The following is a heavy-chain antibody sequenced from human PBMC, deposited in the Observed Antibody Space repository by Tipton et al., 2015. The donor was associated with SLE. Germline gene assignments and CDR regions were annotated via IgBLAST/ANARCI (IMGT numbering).Heavy chain of an antibody. Sequence: TLSLTCTVSGGSINSYYWGWIRQPPGKGLEWIGSAHYSGITYYNPSLKSRITISLDKSNNHFSLRLSSLTAADTAVYYFARGPDYSNYYFSRMDAWGQVTTFTGSS. CDR3: ARGPDYSNYYFSRMDA. V-gene: IGHV4-39*07. D-gene: IGHD4-11*01. J-gene: IGHJ6*02. CDR2: AHYSGIT. CDR1: GGSINSYY.